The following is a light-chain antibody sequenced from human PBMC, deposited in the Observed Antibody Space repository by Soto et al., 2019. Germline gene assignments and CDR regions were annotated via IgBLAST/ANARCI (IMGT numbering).Light chain of an antibody. CDR2: DAS. J-gene: IGKJ1*01. V-gene: IGKV1-5*01. CDR3: QQYDTCSGT. CDR1: QSVSGN. Sequence: MTQSPATLSASLGDTVTVTCRASQSVSGNLAWYQQKPGEAPKLLIYDASAWPTGIPSRFSGSGSGTKFTLTIASLQSEDLAAYYCQQYDTCSGTFGPGTKVDIK.